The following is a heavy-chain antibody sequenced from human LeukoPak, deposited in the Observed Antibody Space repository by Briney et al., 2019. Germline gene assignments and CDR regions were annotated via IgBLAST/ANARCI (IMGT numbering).Heavy chain of an antibody. CDR3: ARYIAVAGLDAFDI. CDR1: GGSISSGSYY. V-gene: IGHV4-61*02. CDR2: IYSSGST. Sequence: SQTLSLICTVSGGSISSGSYYWGWMPQPAGKGLEWTGRIYSSGSTNYNSSLKSRVTISVETSKNEFSLKLSSVTAADTAVYYCARYIAVAGLDAFDIWGQGTMVTVSS. J-gene: IGHJ3*02. D-gene: IGHD6-19*01.